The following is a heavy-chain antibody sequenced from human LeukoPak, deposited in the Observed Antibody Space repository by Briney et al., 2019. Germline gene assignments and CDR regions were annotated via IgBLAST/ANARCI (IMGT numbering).Heavy chain of an antibody. V-gene: IGHV1-2*02. J-gene: IGHJ5*02. D-gene: IGHD4-11*01. CDR2: INPNSGGT. CDR1: GYTFTGYY. Sequence: ASVKVSCKASGYTFTGYYMHWMRQAPGQGLEWMGWINPNSGGTNYAQKFQGRVTMTRDTSISTAYMELSRLRSDDTAVYYCARDYSDYQKWFDPWGQGTLVTVSS. CDR3: ARDYSDYQKWFDP.